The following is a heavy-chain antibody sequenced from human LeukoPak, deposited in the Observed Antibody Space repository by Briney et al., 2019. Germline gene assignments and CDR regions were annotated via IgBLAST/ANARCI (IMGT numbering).Heavy chain of an antibody. D-gene: IGHD2-2*01. V-gene: IGHV4-30-2*01. CDR3: ARGGGIVVVPGDDAFDI. J-gene: IGHJ3*02. CDR1: GGSISSGGYY. CDR2: IYHSGST. Sequence: KSSETLSLTCTVSGGSISSGGYYWSWIRQPPGKGLEWIGYIYHSGSTYYNPSLKSRVTISVDRSKNQFSLKLSSVTAADTAVYYCARGGGIVVVPGDDAFDIWGQGTMVTVSS.